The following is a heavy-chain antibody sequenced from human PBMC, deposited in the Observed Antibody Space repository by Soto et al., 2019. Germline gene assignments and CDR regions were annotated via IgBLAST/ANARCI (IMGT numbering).Heavy chain of an antibody. CDR2: ISGSGGST. V-gene: IGHV3-23*01. CDR3: AKGGGWERQTRGLPIGY. CDR1: GFTFSSYA. D-gene: IGHD1-26*01. Sequence: LRLSCAASGFTFSSYAMSWVRQAPGKGLEWVSAISGSGGSTYYADSVKGRFTISRDNSKNTLYLQTNSLRAEDTAVYYCAKGGGWERQTRGLPIGYWGQGTLVTVSS. J-gene: IGHJ4*02.